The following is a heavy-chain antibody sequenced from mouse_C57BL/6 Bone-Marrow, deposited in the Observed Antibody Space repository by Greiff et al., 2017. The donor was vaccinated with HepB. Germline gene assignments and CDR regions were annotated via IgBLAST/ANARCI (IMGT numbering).Heavy chain of an antibody. CDR3: AREGRYYGSSVDLYFDY. CDR1: GFTFSDYY. J-gene: IGHJ2*01. CDR2: INYDGSST. V-gene: IGHV5-16*01. Sequence: EVKLVESEGGLVQPGSSMKLSCTASGFTFSDYYMAWVRQVPEKGLEWVANINYDGSSTYYLDSLKSRFIISRDNAKNILYLQMSSLKSEDTATYYCAREGRYYGSSVDLYFDYWGQGTTLTVSS. D-gene: IGHD1-1*01.